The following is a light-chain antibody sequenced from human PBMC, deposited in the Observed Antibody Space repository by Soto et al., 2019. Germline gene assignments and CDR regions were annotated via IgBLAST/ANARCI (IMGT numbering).Light chain of an antibody. CDR3: QQRRNWPIT. CDR1: LNINNF. V-gene: IGKV3-11*01. Sequence: EIVLTQSPATLSLSPGERATLSCRASLNINNFVAWYQQRPGQVPRLLIYDASNRATGVPARFSGSGSGTDFTLTISNLEPEDFAVYYCQQRRNWPITFGGGTKVEIK. J-gene: IGKJ4*01. CDR2: DAS.